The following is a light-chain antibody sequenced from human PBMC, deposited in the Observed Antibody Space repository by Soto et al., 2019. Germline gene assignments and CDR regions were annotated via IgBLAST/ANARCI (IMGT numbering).Light chain of an antibody. J-gene: IGKJ2*01. CDR1: QSVSSN. V-gene: IGKV3-15*01. Sequence: EIVMTQSPATVSVSPGERATLSCRASQSVSSNLAWYQYKPGQAPRLLIYGASTRATGIPARFSGSGSGTEFTLTISSLQSEDFAIYSCQQYDNWPPTFGQGTKLDLK. CDR3: QQYDNWPPT. CDR2: GAS.